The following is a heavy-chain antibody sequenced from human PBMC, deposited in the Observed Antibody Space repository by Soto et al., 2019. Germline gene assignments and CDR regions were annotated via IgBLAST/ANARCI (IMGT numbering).Heavy chain of an antibody. CDR1: GFTFSSYA. CDR3: VTWADAADEDYFHH. CDR2: ISGSGGST. V-gene: IGHV3-23*01. D-gene: IGHD3-16*01. J-gene: IGHJ1*01. Sequence: SVGSLRLSCTASGFTFSSYAMSWVRQAPGKGLEWVSAISGSGGSTYYADSAKGRFTISRDNAKTSLYLQMNSLRAEDTAVYYCVTWADAADEDYFHHWGQGTLVTVSS.